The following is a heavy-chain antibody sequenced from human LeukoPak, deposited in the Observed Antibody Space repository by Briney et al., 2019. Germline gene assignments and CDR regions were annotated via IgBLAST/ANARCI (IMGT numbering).Heavy chain of an antibody. D-gene: IGHD5-12*01. J-gene: IGHJ4*02. CDR3: TRVLSGSYSGYDDY. Sequence: GGSLRLSCAASGFTFSSYSMNWVRQAPGKGLEWVSYISSSSSTIYYADSVKGRFTISRDNAKNSLYLQMNSLRAEDTAVYYCTRVLSGSYSGYDDYWGQGTLVTVSS. V-gene: IGHV3-48*04. CDR2: ISSSSSTI. CDR1: GFTFSSYS.